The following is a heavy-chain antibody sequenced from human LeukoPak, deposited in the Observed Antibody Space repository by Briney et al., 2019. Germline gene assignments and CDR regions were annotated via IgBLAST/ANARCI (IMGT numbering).Heavy chain of an antibody. CDR1: GFRFNNYA. CDR3: ATDWSGTATPFDY. Sequence: GGSLRLSCAASGFRFNNYALHWVRQAPGKGPEWVAVISYDGTNKYYADSVKGRFTISRDNAKNSLYLQMNSLRAEDTAVYYCATDWSGTATPFDYWGQGTLVTVSS. CDR2: ISYDGTNK. D-gene: IGHD3-3*01. V-gene: IGHV3-30*04. J-gene: IGHJ4*02.